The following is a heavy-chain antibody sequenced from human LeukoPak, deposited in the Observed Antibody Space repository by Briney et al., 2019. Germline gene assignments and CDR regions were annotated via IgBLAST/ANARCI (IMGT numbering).Heavy chain of an antibody. Sequence: GASVKVSCKVSGYTLTELSMHWVRQARGKGLEWMGGFDFEDGETTYAQKFQGRVTMTEDTPTDTAYMDLRSLRSEDTAVYYCATELPRGLLSYWGQGTLVTVSS. D-gene: IGHD1-26*01. J-gene: IGHJ4*02. CDR1: GYTLTELS. V-gene: IGHV1-24*01. CDR3: ATELPRGLLSY. CDR2: FDFEDGET.